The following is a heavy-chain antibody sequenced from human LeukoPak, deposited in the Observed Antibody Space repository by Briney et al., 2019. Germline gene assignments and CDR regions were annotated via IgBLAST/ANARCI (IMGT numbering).Heavy chain of an antibody. CDR2: INSDGSST. Sequence: GGSLRLSCAASGFTFSSYWMHWVRQAPGKGLVWVSLINSDGSSTSYADSVKGRFTISRDNAKNTLYLQMDSLRAEDTAVYYCARDGSGYGKFDYWGQGTLVTVSS. CDR1: GFTFSSYW. V-gene: IGHV3-74*01. J-gene: IGHJ4*02. CDR3: ARDGSGYGKFDY. D-gene: IGHD5-12*01.